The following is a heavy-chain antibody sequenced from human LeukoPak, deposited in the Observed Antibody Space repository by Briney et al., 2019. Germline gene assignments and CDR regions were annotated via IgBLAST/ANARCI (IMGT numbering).Heavy chain of an antibody. CDR1: SGSISSYS. J-gene: IGHJ4*02. V-gene: IGHV4-59*08. CDR3: ARHGTLPYYYDSSGYPFLDY. Sequence: PPETLSLTCTVSSGSISSYSWSWIRQPPGKGLEWIGYIYYSGSTSYNPSLKSRVIMSVDTSKNQFSLKLSSVTAADTAVYYCARHGTLPYYYDSSGYPFLDYWGQGTLVTVSS. CDR2: IYYSGST. D-gene: IGHD3-22*01.